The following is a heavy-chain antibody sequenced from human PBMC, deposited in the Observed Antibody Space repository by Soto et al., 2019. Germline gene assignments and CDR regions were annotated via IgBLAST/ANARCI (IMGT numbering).Heavy chain of an antibody. CDR2: IAAGSGDT. Sequence: QMQLEQSGPEVKKPGASVKVSCKASGFTFTSSAFQWVRQARGQRLEWIGWIAAGSGDTNYAQRFQDRVTLTRDMSTATTCVARSRRTSEDTAIYCCAADATARQQMVPSDYWGQGTLVTVSS. J-gene: IGHJ4*02. V-gene: IGHV1-58*01. CDR1: GFTFTSSA. CDR3: AADATARQQMVPSDY. D-gene: IGHD2-8*01.